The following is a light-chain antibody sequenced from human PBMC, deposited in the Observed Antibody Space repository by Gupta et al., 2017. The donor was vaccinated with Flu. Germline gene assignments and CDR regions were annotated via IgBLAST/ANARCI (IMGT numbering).Light chain of an antibody. CDR1: QDITNF. Sequence: DIQMTQSPSSLSPSVGDRVTITCQASQDITNFLNWYQQRPGKAPKIVIYDASNLETGVPSRFSGSGSGTDFTFTINNLQPEDIATYYCQQYDNLPLTFGGGTRVEIK. CDR3: QQYDNLPLT. V-gene: IGKV1-33*01. J-gene: IGKJ4*01. CDR2: DAS.